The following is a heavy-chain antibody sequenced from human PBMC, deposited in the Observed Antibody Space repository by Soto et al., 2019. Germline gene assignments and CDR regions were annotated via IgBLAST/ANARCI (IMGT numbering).Heavy chain of an antibody. CDR2: IYYSGST. CDR3: ACSICDYGSGSPQSS. V-gene: IGHV4-59*12. J-gene: IGHJ4*02. Sequence: ETLSLTCTVSGGSISSYYWSWIRQPPGKGLEWIGYIYYSGSTNYNPSLKSRVTISVDTSKNQFSLKLSSVTAADTAVYYCACSICDYGSGSPQSSWGQGTLVTVSS. D-gene: IGHD3-10*01. CDR1: GGSISSYY.